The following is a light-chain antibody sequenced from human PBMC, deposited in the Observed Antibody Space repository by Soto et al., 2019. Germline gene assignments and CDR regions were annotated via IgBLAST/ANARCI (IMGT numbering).Light chain of an antibody. CDR1: QYINTR. V-gene: IGKV3-11*01. CDR2: QTS. Sequence: EIVLTRSPATMSSFPGDRVTLYCRVKQYINTRLAWYQHRPGQAPRLLICQTSIRAAGIPARFSASGSGTDIPLTISDVQHEDFALYYCHQRQSWPRTFGQGTKV. J-gene: IGKJ1*01. CDR3: HQRQSWPRT.